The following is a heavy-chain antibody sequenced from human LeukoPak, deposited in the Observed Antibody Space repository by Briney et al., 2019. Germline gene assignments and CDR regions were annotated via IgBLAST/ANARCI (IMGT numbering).Heavy chain of an antibody. J-gene: IGHJ3*02. CDR1: GFTVSSNF. Sequence: GGSLRLSCAASGFTVSSNFLSWVRQAPGKGLERVSIIYSGGSTYYADSVKGRFTISRDKSKNTVYLQMNSLRAEDTAVYYCAKGIVVVISGNAFDIWGQGTMVTVSS. V-gene: IGHV3-66*01. CDR3: AKGIVVVISGNAFDI. CDR2: IYSGGST. D-gene: IGHD3-22*01.